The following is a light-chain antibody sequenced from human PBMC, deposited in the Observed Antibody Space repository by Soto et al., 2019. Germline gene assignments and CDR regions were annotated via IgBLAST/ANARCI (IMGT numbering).Light chain of an antibody. CDR1: ISDVGGYNT. CDR2: DVS. Sequence: QSVLTQPASVSGSPGQSITISCTGTISDVGGYNTVSWYQQHPGKVPKLMIHDVSDRPSWVSDRFSGSKSGNTASLTISGLQAEDEADYYCSSYTTSISYVFGSGTKPTVL. J-gene: IGLJ1*01. V-gene: IGLV2-14*01. CDR3: SSYTTSISYV.